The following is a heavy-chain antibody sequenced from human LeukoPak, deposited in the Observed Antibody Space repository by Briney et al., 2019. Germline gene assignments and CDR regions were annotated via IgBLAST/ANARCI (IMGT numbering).Heavy chain of an antibody. J-gene: IGHJ4*02. CDR3: ARDLGILWFGEPYFDY. Sequence: SETLSLTCTVSGGSISSSSYYWGWIRQPPGKGLECIGSIYYSGSTYYNPSLKSRVTISVDTSKNQFSLKLSSVTAADTAVYYCARDLGILWFGEPYFDYWGQGTLVTVSS. D-gene: IGHD3-10*01. CDR2: IYYSGST. CDR1: GGSISSSSYY. V-gene: IGHV4-39*07.